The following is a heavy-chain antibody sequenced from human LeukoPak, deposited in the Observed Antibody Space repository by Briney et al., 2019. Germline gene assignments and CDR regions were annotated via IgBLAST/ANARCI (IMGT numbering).Heavy chain of an antibody. D-gene: IGHD6-6*01. Sequence: SETLSLTCTVSGGSISSYYWSWIRQPPGKGLEWIGYIYYSGSTNYNPSLKSRVTISVDTSKNQFSLKLSSVTAADTAVYYCARVGQLGPGDYWGQGTLVTVSS. J-gene: IGHJ4*02. CDR3: ARVGQLGPGDY. V-gene: IGHV4-59*08. CDR1: GGSISSYY. CDR2: IYYSGST.